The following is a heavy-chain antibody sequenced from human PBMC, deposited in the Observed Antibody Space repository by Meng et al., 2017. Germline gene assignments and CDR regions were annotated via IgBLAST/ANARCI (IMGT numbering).Heavy chain of an antibody. J-gene: IGHJ4*02. V-gene: IGHV3-21*01. CDR3: ARGGRVGYYESSGYYAVDY. CDR1: GFTFSSYS. Sequence: GGSLRLSCAASGFTFSSYSMNWVRQAPGKGLEWVSSISSSSSYIYYADSVKGRFTISRDNAKNSLYLQMNSLRAEDTAVYYCARGGRVGYYESSGYYAVDYWGQGTLVTVSS. CDR2: ISSSSSYI. D-gene: IGHD3-22*01.